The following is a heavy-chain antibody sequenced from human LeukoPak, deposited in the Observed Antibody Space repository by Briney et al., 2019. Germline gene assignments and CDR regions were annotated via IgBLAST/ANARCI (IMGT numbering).Heavy chain of an antibody. CDR3: ARAYYYASSAFDF. J-gene: IGHJ3*01. D-gene: IGHD3-22*01. CDR1: GGSISSNTYY. Sequence: PSETLSLTCTVSGGSISSNTYYWDWIRQPPGKGLECIGSIYYGGSTYYNPSLKSRVIISVDTSKNQFSLKLSSVTAADTAVYYCARAYYYASSAFDFWGQGTMVTVSS. V-gene: IGHV4-39*01. CDR2: IYYGGST.